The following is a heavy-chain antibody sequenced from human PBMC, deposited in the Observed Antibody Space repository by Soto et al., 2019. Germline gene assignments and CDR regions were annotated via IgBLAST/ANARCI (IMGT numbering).Heavy chain of an antibody. J-gene: IGHJ5*02. CDR3: ARDLVGDYGFDWFDP. CDR1: GGSISSGDYY. CDR2: IYYSGST. V-gene: IGHV4-30-4*01. D-gene: IGHD4-17*01. Sequence: QVQLQESGPGLVKPSQTLSLTCTVSGGSISSGDYYWSWIRQPPGKGLEWIGYIYYSGSTYYNPSLKSRVTISVDTSKNQFSLKLSSVTAADTAVYYCARDLVGDYGFDWFDPWGQGTLVTVSS.